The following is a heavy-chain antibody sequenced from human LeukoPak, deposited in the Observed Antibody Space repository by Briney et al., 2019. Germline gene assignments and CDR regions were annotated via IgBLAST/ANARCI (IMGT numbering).Heavy chain of an antibody. CDR1: GGSFSGYY. CDR3: ARGHYDFWSGYLYWFDP. Sequence: SETLSLTCAVYGGSFSGYYWSWIRQPPGKGLEWIGEINHSGSTNYNPSLKSRVTISVDTSKNQFSLKLSSVTAADTAVYYCARGHYDFWSGYLYWFDPWGQGTLVTVSS. D-gene: IGHD3-3*01. CDR2: INHSGST. V-gene: IGHV4-34*01. J-gene: IGHJ5*02.